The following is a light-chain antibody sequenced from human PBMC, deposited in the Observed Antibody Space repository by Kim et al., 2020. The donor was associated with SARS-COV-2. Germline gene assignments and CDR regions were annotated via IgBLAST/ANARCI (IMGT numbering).Light chain of an antibody. CDR2: EDT. CDR3: YSIDSSRNAV. V-gene: IGLV3-10*01. CDR1: ALPKKF. J-gene: IGLJ2*01. Sequence: VSPGQTARITCSGDALPKKFAYWYQQKSGQAPVLVIYEDTKRPSGIPKRFSGSTSGTMATLTVSGAQVEDEADYYCYSIDSSRNAVFGGGTKVTVL.